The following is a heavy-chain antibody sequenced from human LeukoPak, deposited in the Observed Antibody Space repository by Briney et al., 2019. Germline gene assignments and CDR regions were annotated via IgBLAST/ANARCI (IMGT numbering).Heavy chain of an antibody. CDR3: ARSPRRGRYGYGPWELPVSYFDY. CDR2: IYTSGST. Sequence: PSETLSLTCTVSGGSISSGSYYWTWIRQPGGKGLEYIGRIYTSGSTSYNPSLKSRVTISLDTSKNQFSLKLTSVTAAETAVYYCARSPRRGRYGYGPWELPVSYFDYWGQGTLVTVSS. CDR1: GGSISSGSYY. J-gene: IGHJ4*02. V-gene: IGHV4-61*02. D-gene: IGHD1-26*01.